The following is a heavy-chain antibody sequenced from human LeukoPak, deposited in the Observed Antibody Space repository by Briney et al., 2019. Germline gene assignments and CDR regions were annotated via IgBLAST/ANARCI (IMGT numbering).Heavy chain of an antibody. J-gene: IGHJ4*02. V-gene: IGHV3-33*01. Sequence: GGSLRLSCAASGFTFSSYGMHWVRQAPGKGLEWVAVIWYDGSNKYYADSVKGRFTISRDNSKNTLYLQVNSLRAEDTAVYYCAREGSSWYFWGQGTLVTVSS. CDR2: IWYDGSNK. CDR3: AREGSSWYF. CDR1: GFTFSSYG. D-gene: IGHD6-13*01.